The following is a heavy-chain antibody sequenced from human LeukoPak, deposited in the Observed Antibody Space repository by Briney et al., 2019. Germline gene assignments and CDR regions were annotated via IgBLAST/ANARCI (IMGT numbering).Heavy chain of an antibody. CDR3: ARDRYCSGGSCYWTYFDY. V-gene: IGHV1-18*01. D-gene: IGHD2-15*01. CDR2: ISAYNGNT. Sequence: ASVKASCKASGYTFTSYGISWVPQAPGQGLEWMGWISAYNGNTNYAQKLQGRVTMTTDTSTSTAYMELRSLRSDDTAVYYCARDRYCSGGSCYWTYFDYWGQGTLVTVSS. J-gene: IGHJ4*02. CDR1: GYTFTSYG.